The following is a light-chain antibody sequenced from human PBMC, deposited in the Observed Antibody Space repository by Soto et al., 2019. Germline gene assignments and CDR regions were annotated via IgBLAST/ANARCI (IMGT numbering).Light chain of an antibody. CDR2: AAS. Sequence: AIEMTPSPSSLSVSVGDRVTITSRASQGIRHGLGWYQQKPGKAPELLMYAASILQSGVPSRFRGSGSGTDFTLTITSLQPEDFETYYCQHYNSYSEAFGQGTKVDIK. J-gene: IGKJ1*01. CDR3: QHYNSYSEA. V-gene: IGKV1-6*01. CDR1: QGIRHG.